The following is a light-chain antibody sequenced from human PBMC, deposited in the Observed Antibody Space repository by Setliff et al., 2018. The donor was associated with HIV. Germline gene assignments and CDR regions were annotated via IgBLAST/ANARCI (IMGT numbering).Light chain of an antibody. CDR2: GNN. Sequence: QSALAQQPSVSGTPGQRVTIPCTGSSSNFGAGYDVHWYQQLPGTAPKLLISGNNNRPSGVPDRFSGSKSGTSASLAITGLQAEDEADYYCQSYDSSLSAYVFGTGTKVTVL. CDR3: QSYDSSLSAYV. V-gene: IGLV1-40*01. CDR1: SSNFGAGYD. J-gene: IGLJ1*01.